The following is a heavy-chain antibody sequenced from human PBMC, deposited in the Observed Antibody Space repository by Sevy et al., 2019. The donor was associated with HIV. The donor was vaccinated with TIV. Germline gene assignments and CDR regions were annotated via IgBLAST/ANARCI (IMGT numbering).Heavy chain of an antibody. D-gene: IGHD5-18*01. Sequence: GGSLRLSCAASGFTFSSFAMGWVRQAPGRGLDWISVISGTGDYTYYADSVKGHFTISRYNSKNTLFLQMNSLRAEDMAIFYCATKMGGGSGMAFLVDYWGQGTLVTVSS. J-gene: IGHJ4*02. CDR2: ISGTGDYT. CDR3: ATKMGGGSGMAFLVDY. V-gene: IGHV3-23*01. CDR1: GFTFSSFA.